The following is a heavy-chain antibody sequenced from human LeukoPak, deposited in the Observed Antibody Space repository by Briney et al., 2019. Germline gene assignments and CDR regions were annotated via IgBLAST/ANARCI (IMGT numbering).Heavy chain of an antibody. CDR1: GGSISSYY. Sequence: SETLSLTCTVSGGSISSYYWSWIRQPAGNGLEWIGRIYTSGSTNYNPSLKSRVTMSVDTSKNQFSLKLSSVTAADTAVYYCARDQDTAAANWFDPWGQGTLVTVSS. CDR3: ARDQDTAAANWFDP. J-gene: IGHJ5*02. V-gene: IGHV4-4*07. D-gene: IGHD6-13*01. CDR2: IYTSGST.